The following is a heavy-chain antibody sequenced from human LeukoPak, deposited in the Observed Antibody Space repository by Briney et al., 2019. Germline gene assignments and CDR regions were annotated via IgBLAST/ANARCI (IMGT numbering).Heavy chain of an antibody. CDR3: ARDANYGNYFRL. Sequence: GGSLRLSCAASGFTISSYSMNWVRQAPGKGLEWVSSISSSSSYIYYADSVKGRFTISRDNAKNSLYLQMNSLRAEDTAVYYCARDANYGNYFRLWGQGTLVTVSS. CDR2: ISSSSSYI. V-gene: IGHV3-21*01. CDR1: GFTISSYS. J-gene: IGHJ4*02. D-gene: IGHD4-11*01.